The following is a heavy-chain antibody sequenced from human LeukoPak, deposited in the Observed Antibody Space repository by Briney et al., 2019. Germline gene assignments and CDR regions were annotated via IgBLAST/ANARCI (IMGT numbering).Heavy chain of an antibody. J-gene: IGHJ4*02. D-gene: IGHD4-17*01. CDR3: ARLIKATTHFDY. Sequence: SETLSLTCSVSGGPISGTTYYWGWVRQPPGKGLEWIGAIYYTWNTYYNPSLKSRATMSLDTPRNQFSLKLSSVTAADTAVYYCARLIKATTHFDYWGQGILVTVSS. CDR2: IYYTWNT. CDR1: GGPISGTTYY. V-gene: IGHV4-39*07.